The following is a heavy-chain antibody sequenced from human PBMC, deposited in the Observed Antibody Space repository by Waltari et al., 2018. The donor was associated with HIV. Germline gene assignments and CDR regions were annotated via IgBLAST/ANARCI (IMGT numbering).Heavy chain of an antibody. J-gene: IGHJ5*02. Sequence: QLQLQESGPGLVKPSETLSLTCTVSGGSISSSSYYWGWIRQPPGKGLEWIGSIYYSGSTYYNPSPKGRVTRSGDTSKNQCSRKVGCGTAAERAVDYCARERGGGIVVVPAAITWFDPWGQGTLVTVSS. D-gene: IGHD2-2*01. CDR2: IYYSGST. CDR3: ARERGGGIVVVPAAITWFDP. CDR1: GGSISSSSYY. V-gene: IGHV4-39*07.